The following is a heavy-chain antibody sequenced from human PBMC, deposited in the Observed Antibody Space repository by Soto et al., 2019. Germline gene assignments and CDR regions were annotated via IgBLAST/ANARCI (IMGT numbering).Heavy chain of an antibody. CDR2: INAGGTSI. J-gene: IGHJ4*02. CDR1: GFSFSSYW. V-gene: IGHV3-74*01. D-gene: IGHD1-26*01. Sequence: GGSLRLSCVGSGFSFSSYWVHWVRQPPGKGLEWVSRINAGGTSISYADSVKGRFTISRDNAKNTLYLQMNSLRAEDTAFYYCVRGASLNFDYWGQ. CDR3: VRGASLNFDY.